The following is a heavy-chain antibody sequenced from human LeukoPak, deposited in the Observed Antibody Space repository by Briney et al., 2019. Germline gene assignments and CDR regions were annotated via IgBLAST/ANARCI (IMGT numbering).Heavy chain of an antibody. D-gene: IGHD5-12*01. CDR3: TRMATGHDY. V-gene: IGHV4-34*01. CDR1: GVSFNDYY. CDR2: INHSGYT. Sequence: PSETLSLTCAVSGVSFNDYYWSWVRQTPGKGLEWIGEINHSGYTNDSPSLKSRVTLSIDTSRKQFSLNLRSVTVADTGIYCCTRMATGHDYWGQGTLVTVSS. J-gene: IGHJ4*02.